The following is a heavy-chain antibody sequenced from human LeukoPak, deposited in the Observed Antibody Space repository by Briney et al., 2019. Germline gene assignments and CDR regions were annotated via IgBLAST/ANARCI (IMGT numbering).Heavy chain of an antibody. J-gene: IGHJ4*02. CDR3: ARGGGYNYGFDY. CDR1: GYTFTGYY. CDR2: IIPIFPTT. V-gene: IGHV1-69*13. Sequence: ASVKVSCKASGYTFTGYYMHWVRQAPGQGLEWMGGIIPIFPTTNYAQKFQGRVTITADESTSTAYMELSSLRSEDTAVYYCARGGGYNYGFDYWGRGTLVTVSS. D-gene: IGHD5-18*01.